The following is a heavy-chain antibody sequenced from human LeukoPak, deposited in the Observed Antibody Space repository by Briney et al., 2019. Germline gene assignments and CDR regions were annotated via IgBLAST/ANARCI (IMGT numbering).Heavy chain of an antibody. CDR1: GXTFSSYA. V-gene: IGHV3-23*01. CDR3: AKVPRIVVVTATPGWYFDL. D-gene: IGHD2-21*02. Sequence: GGSLRLSCAASGXTFSSYAMSWVRQAPGKGLEWVSAISGSGGSTYYADSVKGRFTISRDNSKNTLYLQMNSLRAEDTAVYYCAKVPRIVVVTATPGWYFDLWGRGTLVTVSS. J-gene: IGHJ2*01. CDR2: ISGSGGST.